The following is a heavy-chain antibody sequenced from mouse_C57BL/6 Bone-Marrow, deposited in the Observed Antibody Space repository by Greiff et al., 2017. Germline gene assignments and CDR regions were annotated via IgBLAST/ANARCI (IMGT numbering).Heavy chain of an antibody. Sequence: ESGPGLVKPSQSLSLTCSVTGYSITSGYYWNWIRQFPGNQLEWMGYISYDGSNNYNPTLKNRISITRDTCKNQFFLKLNSVTTEDRATYYSAEGLRQAWFAYWGQGTLVTVSA. V-gene: IGHV3-6*01. CDR2: ISYDGSN. CDR1: GYSITSGYY. CDR3: AEGLRQAWFAY. D-gene: IGHD2-4*01. J-gene: IGHJ3*01.